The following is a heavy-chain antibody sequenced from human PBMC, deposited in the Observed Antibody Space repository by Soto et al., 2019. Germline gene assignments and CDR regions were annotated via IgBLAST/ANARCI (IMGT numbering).Heavy chain of an antibody. V-gene: IGHV3-21*01. Sequence: PGCSLRLSCTVSGFAFNNYRINWVRQAPGQGLEWVSSISKSDYTYYSDSVKVRFTISRDNAKNSVSLQMNTLRVEDTAVYYCAREDSIIIPAVSDFWGQGTLVTGSS. CDR1: GFAFNNYR. J-gene: IGHJ4*02. CDR3: AREDSIIIPAVSDF. CDR2: ISKSDYT. D-gene: IGHD2-2*01.